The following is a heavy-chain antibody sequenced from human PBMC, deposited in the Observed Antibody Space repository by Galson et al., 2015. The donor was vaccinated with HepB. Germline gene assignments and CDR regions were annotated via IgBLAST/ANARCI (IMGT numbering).Heavy chain of an antibody. V-gene: IGHV3-48*04. J-gene: IGHJ4*02. CDR2: ISSGSRTV. D-gene: IGHD2-15*01. CDR1: GFTFSTYG. CDR3: ARAGYSASYSPD. Sequence: SLRLSCAASGFTFSTYGMTWVRQAPGKGLEWVSRISSGSRTVYYADSVRGRFTITRDNADNSLYLQMNSLRAEDTAVYYCARAGYSASYSPDWGQGTLVTVSS.